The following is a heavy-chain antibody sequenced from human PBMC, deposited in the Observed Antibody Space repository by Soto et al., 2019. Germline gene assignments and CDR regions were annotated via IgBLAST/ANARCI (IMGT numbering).Heavy chain of an antibody. CDR3: ARQQSAVVTALSVH. J-gene: IGHJ4*02. D-gene: IGHD5-18*01. CDR1: GYNFSTYW. V-gene: IGHV5-51*01. Sequence: GESLTISCKGSGYNFSTYWIAWVRQMPGKGLEWMGIIYPDDSDTRYSPSFKGQVTMSADKSISTAYLQWSSLKASDTALYYCARQQSAVVTALSVHWGQGTLGTVSS. CDR2: IYPDDSDT.